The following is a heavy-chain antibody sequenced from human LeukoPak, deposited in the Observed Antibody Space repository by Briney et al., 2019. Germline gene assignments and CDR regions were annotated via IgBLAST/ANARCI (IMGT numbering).Heavy chain of an antibody. D-gene: IGHD6-19*01. Sequence: SETLSLTCTVSGGSVSSYYWSWIRQPPGRGLEWIGYVYNSENTKYNSSLESRVTISVDTSKNQFFLRLSSVTAADTAVYYCARFHSGPSGWYVLWYFDLWGRGTLVTVSS. J-gene: IGHJ2*01. CDR2: VYNSENT. CDR1: GGSVSSYY. CDR3: ARFHSGPSGWYVLWYFDL. V-gene: IGHV4-4*09.